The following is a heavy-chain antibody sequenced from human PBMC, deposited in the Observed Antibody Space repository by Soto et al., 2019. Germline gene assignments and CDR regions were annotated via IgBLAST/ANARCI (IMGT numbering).Heavy chain of an antibody. CDR2: ISGSGGST. Sequence: EVQLLESGGGLVQPGGSLRLSCAASGFTFSSYAMSWVRQAPGKGLEWVSAISGSGGSTYYADSVKGRFTISRDNSKNTLYLQMNGLSAEDTAVDYCAKVIRYGGYVATFDYWGQGTLVTVSS. J-gene: IGHJ4*02. CDR1: GFTFSSYA. V-gene: IGHV3-23*01. D-gene: IGHD5-12*01. CDR3: AKVIRYGGYVATFDY.